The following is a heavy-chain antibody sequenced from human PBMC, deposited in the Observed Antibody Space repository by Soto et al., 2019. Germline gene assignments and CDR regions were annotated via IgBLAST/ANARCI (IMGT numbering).Heavy chain of an antibody. J-gene: IGHJ4*02. CDR3: ARAHQWLVLGDHFDY. Sequence: QVQLVQSGAEVKKPGSSVKVSCKASGGTFSSYAISWVRQAPGQGLEWMGGINPIFGTANYAQKFQGRVTITADESTSTAYMELGSLRFEDTAVYYCARAHQWLVLGDHFDYWGQGTLVTVSS. CDR2: INPIFGTA. V-gene: IGHV1-69*01. D-gene: IGHD6-19*01. CDR1: GGTFSSYA.